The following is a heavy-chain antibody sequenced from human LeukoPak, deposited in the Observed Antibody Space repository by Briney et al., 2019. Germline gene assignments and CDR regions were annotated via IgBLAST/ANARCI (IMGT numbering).Heavy chain of an antibody. Sequence: GGSLRLSCAASGFTLSSYGMHWVRQAPGKGLEWVAVISYDGSNKYYADSVKGRFTISRDNSKNTLYLQMNSLRAEDTAVYYCATLWGDFWSRALFDYWGQGTLVTVSS. CDR2: ISYDGSNK. CDR1: GFTLSSYG. V-gene: IGHV3-30*03. CDR3: ATLWGDFWSRALFDY. D-gene: IGHD3-3*01. J-gene: IGHJ4*02.